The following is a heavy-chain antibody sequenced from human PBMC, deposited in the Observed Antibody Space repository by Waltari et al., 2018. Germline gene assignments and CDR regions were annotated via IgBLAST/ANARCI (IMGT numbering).Heavy chain of an antibody. CDR2: IWYDGSNK. Sequence: QVQLVESGGGVVQPGRSLRLSCAASGFTFSSYGMHWVRQAPGKGLEWVAVIWYDGSNKYYADSVKGRFTISRDNSKNTLYLQMNSLRAEDTAVYYCARGTAEGDDAFDIWGQGTMVTVSS. J-gene: IGHJ3*02. D-gene: IGHD3-10*01. CDR3: ARGTAEGDDAFDI. V-gene: IGHV3-33*01. CDR1: GFTFSSYG.